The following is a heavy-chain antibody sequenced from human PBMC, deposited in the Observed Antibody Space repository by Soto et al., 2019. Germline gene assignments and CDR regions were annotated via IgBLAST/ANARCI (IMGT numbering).Heavy chain of an antibody. CDR1: GGSIATYY. J-gene: IGHJ5*01. CDR2: IYDGGNT. Sequence: SETLSLTCTVSGGSIATYYWNWIRQFPGKGLEWIGHIYDGGNTDYNPSLRSRVTISVDTSKNQLFLQLRSVTAADTAVKYCASCLFYVSWGHGALVTVFS. D-gene: IGHD3-10*02. V-gene: IGHV4-59*08. CDR3: ASCLFYVS.